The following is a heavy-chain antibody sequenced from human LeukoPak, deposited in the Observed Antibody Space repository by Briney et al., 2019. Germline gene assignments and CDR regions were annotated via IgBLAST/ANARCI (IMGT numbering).Heavy chain of an antibody. Sequence: SETLSLTCAVSGGSISSSNWWSWVRQPPGKGLEWIGEIYHSGSTNYNPSLKSRVTISVDTSKNQFSLKLSSVTAADTAVYYCARHGGYYYDSSGYYHFDYWGQGTLVTVSS. CDR3: ARHGGYYYDSSGYYHFDY. CDR2: IYHSGST. CDR1: GGSISSSNW. J-gene: IGHJ4*02. D-gene: IGHD3-22*01. V-gene: IGHV4-4*02.